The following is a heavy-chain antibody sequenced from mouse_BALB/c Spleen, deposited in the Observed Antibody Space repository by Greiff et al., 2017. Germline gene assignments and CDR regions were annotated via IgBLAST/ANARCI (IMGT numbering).Heavy chain of an antibody. CDR3: ARKGTGGYYAMDY. V-gene: IGHV1-9*01. Sequence: QVQLKESGAELMKPGASVKISCKATGYTFSSYWIEWVKQRPGHGLEWIGEILPGSGSTNYNEKFKGKATFTADTSSNTAYMQLSSLTSEDSAVYYCARKGTGGYYAMDYWGQGTSVTVSS. CDR1: GYTFSSYW. J-gene: IGHJ4*01. D-gene: IGHD2-14*01. CDR2: ILPGSGST.